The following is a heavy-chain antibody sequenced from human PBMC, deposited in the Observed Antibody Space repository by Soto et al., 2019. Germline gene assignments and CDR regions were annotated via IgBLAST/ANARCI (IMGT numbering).Heavy chain of an antibody. CDR3: AKNWDTTSSSSSH. CDR2: ISGTGGST. CDR1: GFTFSNAW. V-gene: IGHV3-23*01. D-gene: IGHD6-6*01. J-gene: IGHJ4*02. Sequence: GGSLRLSCAASGFTFSNAWMSWVRQAPGKGLEWVSAISGTGGSTYYADSVKGRFTISRDNSKNTLYLQMNSLRAEDTAVYYCAKNWDTTSSSSSHWGQGTLVTVSS.